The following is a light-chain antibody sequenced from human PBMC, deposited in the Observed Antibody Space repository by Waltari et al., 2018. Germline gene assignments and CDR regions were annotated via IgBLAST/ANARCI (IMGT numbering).Light chain of an antibody. Sequence: EIVLTQSPDTLSLSPGESATLSCRASQSVSSYLAWYHQKRGQAPRLLIYGASNRATGIPARFSGIGSGTDFTLTISTLEPEDFAVYYCQQRSNWPLTFGGGTKVEIK. V-gene: IGKV3-11*01. CDR3: QQRSNWPLT. J-gene: IGKJ4*01. CDR2: GAS. CDR1: QSVSSY.